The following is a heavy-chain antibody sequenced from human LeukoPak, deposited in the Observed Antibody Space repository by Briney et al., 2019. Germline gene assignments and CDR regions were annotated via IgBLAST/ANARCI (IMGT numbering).Heavy chain of an antibody. CDR1: GYTFTGCY. V-gene: IGHV1-2*02. D-gene: IGHD2-15*01. Sequence: ASVKVSCKASGYTFTGCYMHWVRQAPGQGLEWMGWINPNSGGTNYAQKFQGRVTMTRDTSISTAYMELSRLRSDDTAVYYCARDLVVVVAATPEAVQHWGQGTLVTVSS. J-gene: IGHJ1*01. CDR3: ARDLVVVVAATPEAVQH. CDR2: INPNSGGT.